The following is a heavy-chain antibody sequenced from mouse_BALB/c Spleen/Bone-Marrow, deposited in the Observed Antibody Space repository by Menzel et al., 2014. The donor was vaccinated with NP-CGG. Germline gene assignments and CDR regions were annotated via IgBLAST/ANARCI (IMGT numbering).Heavy chain of an antibody. J-gene: IGHJ2*01. V-gene: IGHV5-12-1*01. CDR3: ARHRYYFDY. CDR2: ISSGGGST. Sequence: EVKVVESGGGLVKPGGSLKLSCAASGFAFSSYDMSWVRQTPEKRLEWVAYISSGGGSTYYPDTVKGRFTISRDNAKNTLYLQMSSLKSEDTAMYYCARHRYYFDYWGQGTTLTVPS. CDR1: GFAFSSYD.